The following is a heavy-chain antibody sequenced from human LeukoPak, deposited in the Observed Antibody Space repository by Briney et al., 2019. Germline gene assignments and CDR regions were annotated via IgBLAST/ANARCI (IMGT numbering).Heavy chain of an antibody. D-gene: IGHD3-22*01. Sequence: ASVKVSCKASGYSFTGYYMHWVRQAPGQGLEWMGRINPNSCGTNYAQKFQGRVTMTRDTSISTAYMELSRLRSDDTGVYYCAKGGGGSGSLSATATFDPWGQGTLVTVS. V-gene: IGHV1-2*05. J-gene: IGHJ5*02. CDR2: INPNSCGT. CDR3: AKGGGGSGSLSATATFDP. CDR1: GYSFTGYY.